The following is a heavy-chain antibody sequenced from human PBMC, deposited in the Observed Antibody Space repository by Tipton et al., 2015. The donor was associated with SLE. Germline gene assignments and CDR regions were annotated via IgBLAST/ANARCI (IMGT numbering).Heavy chain of an antibody. V-gene: IGHV4-31*03. Sequence: LRLSCTVSGYSISSDYYWGWIRQHPGKGLEWIGYIYYSGSTYYNPSLKSRVTISVDTSKNQFSLKLSSVTAADTAVYYCAREEENDFWSGGDAFDIWGQGTMVTVSS. CDR3: AREEENDFWSGGDAFDI. J-gene: IGHJ3*02. CDR2: IYYSGST. CDR1: GYSISSDYY. D-gene: IGHD3-3*01.